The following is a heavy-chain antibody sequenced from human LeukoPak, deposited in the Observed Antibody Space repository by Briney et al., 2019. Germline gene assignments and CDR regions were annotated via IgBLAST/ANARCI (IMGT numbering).Heavy chain of an antibody. Sequence: PGGSLRLSCAASGFTFSTYAVHWVRQAPGKGLEWVAVISYDGSKRYYADSVKGRFTISRDNSKNAFLQMNSLRAEDTAVYYCAKDPVGGVVVPWGQGTLVTVSS. V-gene: IGHV3-30-3*01. CDR2: ISYDGSKR. CDR1: GFTFSTYA. CDR3: AKDPVGGVVVP. J-gene: IGHJ5*02. D-gene: IGHD2-15*01.